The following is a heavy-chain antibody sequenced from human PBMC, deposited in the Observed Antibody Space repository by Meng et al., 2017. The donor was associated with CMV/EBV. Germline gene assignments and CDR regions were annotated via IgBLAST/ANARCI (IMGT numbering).Heavy chain of an antibody. CDR3: AKDLGVVVPAVIFIVSSPDKSYYGMDV. Sequence: GESLKISCAASGFAYNNYAMHWVRQTPGKGLEWVSGVSGSGGSTYYADPVKGRFTISRDNSKNTLYLQMNSLRAEDTGIYYCAKDLGVVVPAVIFIVSSPDKSYYGMDVWGQGTTVTVSS. CDR1: GFAYNNYA. V-gene: IGHV3-23*01. D-gene: IGHD2-2*01. CDR2: VSGSGGST. J-gene: IGHJ6*02.